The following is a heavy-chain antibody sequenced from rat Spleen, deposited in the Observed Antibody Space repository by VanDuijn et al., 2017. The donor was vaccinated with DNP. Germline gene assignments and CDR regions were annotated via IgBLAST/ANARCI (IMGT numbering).Heavy chain of an antibody. CDR2: ISTSGGST. CDR1: GFTFSRYP. J-gene: IGHJ4*01. D-gene: IGHD1-12*03. Sequence: EVQLVESGGGLVQPGGSMKLSCVASGFTFSRYPMAWVRQAPTKGLEWVATISTSGGSTFYRDSVKGRFTISRDDAKSTLYLQMDSLRSEDTATYFCARHDHYGNYHFYAMDAWGQGTSVTVSS. CDR3: ARHDHYGNYHFYAMDA. V-gene: IGHV5-46*01.